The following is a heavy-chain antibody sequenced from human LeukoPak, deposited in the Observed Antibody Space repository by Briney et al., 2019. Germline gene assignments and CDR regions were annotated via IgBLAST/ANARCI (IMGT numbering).Heavy chain of an antibody. J-gene: IGHJ4*02. CDR2: FDPEDGET. Sequence: ASVKVSCKVSGYTLTELSMHWVRQAPGKGLEWMGGFDPEDGETIYAQKFQGRVTMTEDTSTDTAYVELSSLRSEDTAVYYCARDRGIVVVPAAKGVDYWGQGTLVTVSS. V-gene: IGHV1-24*01. CDR3: ARDRGIVVVPAAKGVDY. D-gene: IGHD2-2*01. CDR1: GYTLTELS.